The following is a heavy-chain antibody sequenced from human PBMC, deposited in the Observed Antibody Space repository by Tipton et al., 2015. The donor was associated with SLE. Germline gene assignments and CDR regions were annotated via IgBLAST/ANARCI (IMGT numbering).Heavy chain of an antibody. Sequence: TLSLTCTVSGASINSNYWTRIRQPPGQGLEWIGYLYTSGTTKYNQSLQSRVTISVDTPKNQSSLKLNSVTAADTAVYYFPSDVGYYDSSYSRAGLDIWVQVTLLTPSS. CDR3: PSDVGYYDSSYSRAGLDI. V-gene: IGHV4-4*08. CDR2: LYTSGTT. CDR1: GASINSNY. J-gene: IGHJ3*02. D-gene: IGHD3-22*01.